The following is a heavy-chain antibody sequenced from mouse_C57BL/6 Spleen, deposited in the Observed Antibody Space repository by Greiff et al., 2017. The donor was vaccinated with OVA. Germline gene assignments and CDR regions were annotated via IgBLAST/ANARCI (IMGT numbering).Heavy chain of an antibody. CDR3: ARGGPYFDD. CDR1: GYSFTGYY. Sequence: VQLQQSGPELVKPGASVKISCKASGYSFTGYYMNWVKQSPEKSLEWIGEINPSTGGTTYNQKFKAKATLTVDKSSSTAYMHVKNLTSEDTAVYYCARGGPYFDDWGQGTTLTVSS. J-gene: IGHJ2*01. D-gene: IGHD3-3*01. V-gene: IGHV1-42*01. CDR2: INPSTGGT.